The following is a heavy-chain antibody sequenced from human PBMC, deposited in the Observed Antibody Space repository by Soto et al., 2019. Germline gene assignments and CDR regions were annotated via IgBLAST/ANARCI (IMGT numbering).Heavy chain of an antibody. Sequence: QVHLVESGGGVVQPGRSLRLSCAASGFSFNDHAIHWVRQSPGRGLEWVALISYDGSNKYFADSVKGRFTISRDNSKNTLSLHMNSLRSEYTAVYYCARQGRGASKYHYRKLDVWVHGTPVTVSS. CDR3: ARQGRGASKYHYRKLDV. CDR1: GFSFNDHA. J-gene: IGHJ6*02. D-gene: IGHD4-4*01. CDR2: ISYDGSNK. V-gene: IGHV3-30-3*01.